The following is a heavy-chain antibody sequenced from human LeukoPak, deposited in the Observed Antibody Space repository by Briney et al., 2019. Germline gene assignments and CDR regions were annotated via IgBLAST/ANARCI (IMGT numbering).Heavy chain of an antibody. CDR2: IIPIFGTA. Sequence: GASVKVSCKASGGTFSSYAISWVRQAPGQGLEWMGGIIPIFGTANYAQKFQGRVTITADESTSTAYMELSSLRSEDTAVYYCARELGHYGSGSYYIWGQGTLVTVSS. CDR1: GGTFSSYA. CDR3: ARELGHYGSGSYYI. J-gene: IGHJ4*02. D-gene: IGHD3-10*01. V-gene: IGHV1-69*13.